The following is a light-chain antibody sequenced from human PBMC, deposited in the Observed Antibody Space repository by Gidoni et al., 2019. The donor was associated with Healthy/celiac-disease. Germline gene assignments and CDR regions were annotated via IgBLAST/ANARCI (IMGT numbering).Light chain of an antibody. CDR3: QQYGSSPFT. CDR2: GSS. Sequence: EIVLTQSPGTLSLSSWERATLSCRDSQSVSRSYLAWYKQKPVQAPRLLIYGSSSRATGIPDRFSGSWSWTDFTLTISILEPEDFAVYYCQQYGSSPFTFXPXTKVDIK. J-gene: IGKJ3*01. V-gene: IGKV3-20*01. CDR1: QSVSRSY.